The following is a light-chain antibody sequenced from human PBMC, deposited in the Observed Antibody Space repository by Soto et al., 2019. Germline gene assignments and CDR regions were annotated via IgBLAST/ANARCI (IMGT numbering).Light chain of an antibody. CDR3: QHSSTYPYT. CDR1: QSINEW. J-gene: IGKJ2*01. Sequence: DIQMTQSPSTLSASVGDRIVITCRASQSINEWLAWYQQKPGKAPTLLISDASNLESGVPSRFSGSGSGTEFTITINSLQPDDFAPYFCQHSSTYPYTFGQGTKLEMK. CDR2: DAS. V-gene: IGKV1-5*01.